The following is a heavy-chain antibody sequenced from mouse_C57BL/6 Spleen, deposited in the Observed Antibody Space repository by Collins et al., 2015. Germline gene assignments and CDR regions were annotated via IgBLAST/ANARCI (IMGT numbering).Heavy chain of an antibody. CDR2: INTYSGVP. J-gene: IGHJ2*01. CDR3: ARGDGYYRFGY. CDR1: GYTFTTYG. D-gene: IGHD2-3*01. Sequence: QIQLVQSGPELKKPGETVKISCKASGYTFTTYGMSWVKQAPGKGLKWMGWINTYSGVPTYADDFKGRFAFSLETSASTAYLQINNLKNEDTATYFCARGDGYYRFGYWGQGTTLTVSS. V-gene: IGHV9-3*01.